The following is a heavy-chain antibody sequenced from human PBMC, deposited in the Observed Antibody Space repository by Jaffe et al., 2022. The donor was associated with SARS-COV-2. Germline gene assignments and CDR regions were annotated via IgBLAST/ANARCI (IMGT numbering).Heavy chain of an antibody. Sequence: EVQLVESGGGLVQPGGSLRLSCAASGFTFSSYSMNWVRQAPGKGLEWVSYISSSSSTIYYADSVKGRFTISRDNAKNSLYLQMNSLRDEDTAVYYCARDWKYSSSWYLSEDYYYGMDVWGQGTTVTVSS. CDR3: ARDWKYSSSWYLSEDYYYGMDV. J-gene: IGHJ6*02. D-gene: IGHD6-13*01. CDR2: ISSSSSTI. V-gene: IGHV3-48*02. CDR1: GFTFSSYS.